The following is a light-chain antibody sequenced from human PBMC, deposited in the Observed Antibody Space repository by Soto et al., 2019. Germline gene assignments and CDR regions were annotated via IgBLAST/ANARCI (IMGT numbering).Light chain of an antibody. Sequence: DVVMTQSPLSLPVILGQPASISCRSSQSLVSTDGNTYLNWFLHRPGQSPRRLIYKVSIRSSGVPDRFSGSGSGTDFTLKISRVEAEDIGIYYCMQGTFRPPTFGQGTKVEIK. CDR3: MQGTFRPPT. J-gene: IGKJ1*01. CDR1: QSLVSTDGNTY. V-gene: IGKV2-30*01. CDR2: KVS.